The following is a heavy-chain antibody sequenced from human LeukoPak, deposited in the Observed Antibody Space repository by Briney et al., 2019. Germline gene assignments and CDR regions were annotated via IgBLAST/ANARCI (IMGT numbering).Heavy chain of an antibody. CDR3: ARAPLTELRYFDWLSPWSMGV. D-gene: IGHD3-9*01. CDR1: GYTFTGYY. Sequence: ASVKVSCKAIGYTFTGYYVHWVRQAPGQGLEWMGWINPNSGGTNYAQKFQGWVTMTRDTSISTAYMELSRLRSDDTAVYYCARAPLTELRYFDWLSPWSMGVWGQGTTVTVSS. J-gene: IGHJ6*02. CDR2: INPNSGGT. V-gene: IGHV1-2*04.